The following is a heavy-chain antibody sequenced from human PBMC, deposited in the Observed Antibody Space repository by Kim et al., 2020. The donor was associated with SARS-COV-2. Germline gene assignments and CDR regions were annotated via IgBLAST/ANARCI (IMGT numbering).Heavy chain of an antibody. CDR1: GFTFSTYW. CDR3: ARSSSTSCPCYYMDV. D-gene: IGHD2-2*01. J-gene: IGHJ6*03. Sequence: GGSLRLSCAASGFTFSTYWMYWVRQAPGKGLVWDSRINSDGSSTNYADSVKGRFTISRDNAKNTLYLQMNSLRAEDTAVYYCARSSSTSCPCYYMDVWGKGTTVTVSS. CDR2: INSDGSST. V-gene: IGHV3-74*01.